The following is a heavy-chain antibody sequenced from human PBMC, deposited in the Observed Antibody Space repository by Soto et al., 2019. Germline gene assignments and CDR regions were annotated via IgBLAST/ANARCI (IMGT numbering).Heavy chain of an antibody. Sequence: PGGSLRLSCAASGFTFSSYAMSWVRQAPGKGLEWVSAISGSGGSTYYADSVKGRFTISRDNSKNTLYLQMNSLRAEDTAVYYCAKEGPPHRMYSSGYIDYWGQGTLVTVSS. CDR1: GFTFSSYA. D-gene: IGHD6-19*01. CDR3: AKEGPPHRMYSSGYIDY. CDR2: ISGSGGST. J-gene: IGHJ4*02. V-gene: IGHV3-23*01.